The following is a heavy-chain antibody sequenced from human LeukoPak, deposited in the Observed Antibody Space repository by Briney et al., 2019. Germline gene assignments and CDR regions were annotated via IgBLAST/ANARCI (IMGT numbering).Heavy chain of an antibody. D-gene: IGHD2/OR15-2a*01. CDR2: ISGSGSST. CDR3: AKDSAKKYDDY. CDR1: GFPLSRSA. Sequence: GGSLRLSCAASGFPLSRSAMSWVRQAPGKGLEWVSNISGSGSSTNYADSVKGRFTISRDNSKNTLYLQMNSLRAEDTAVYYCAKDSAKKYDDYWGQGTLVTVSS. V-gene: IGHV3-23*01. J-gene: IGHJ4*02.